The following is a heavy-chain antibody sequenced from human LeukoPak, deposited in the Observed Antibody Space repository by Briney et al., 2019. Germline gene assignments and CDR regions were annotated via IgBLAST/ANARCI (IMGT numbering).Heavy chain of an antibody. Sequence: SETLSLTCAVSGGSISEYYWSWIRQPPGKGLEWIGCSYNSGRTNYNPSLKSRVTISVDTSKNQLSLRLSSVTAADTAVYYCARHRSGSFDSWGQGTLVTVSS. J-gene: IGHJ4*02. CDR1: GGSISEYY. D-gene: IGHD3-3*01. V-gene: IGHV4-59*08. CDR2: SYNSGRT. CDR3: ARHRSGSFDS.